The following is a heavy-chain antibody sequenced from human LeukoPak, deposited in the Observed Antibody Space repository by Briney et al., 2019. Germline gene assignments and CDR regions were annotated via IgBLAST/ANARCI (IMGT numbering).Heavy chain of an antibody. CDR1: GYSFSTYW. J-gene: IGHJ6*03. Sequence: GESLKISCKASGYSFSTYWVAWARQMPGKGLEWMGIIYPGDSDTRYSPSFQGQVTISADKSISTAYLQWSSLKASDTAMYYCAGRTGAASYYYYMDVWGKGTTVTVSS. D-gene: IGHD6-13*01. CDR2: IYPGDSDT. CDR3: AGRTGAASYYYYMDV. V-gene: IGHV5-51*01.